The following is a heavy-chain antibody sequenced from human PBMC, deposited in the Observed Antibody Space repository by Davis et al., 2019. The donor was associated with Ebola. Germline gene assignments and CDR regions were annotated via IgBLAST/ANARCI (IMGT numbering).Heavy chain of an antibody. D-gene: IGHD6-19*01. CDR1: GASISDGDYY. V-gene: IGHV4-30-4*01. CDR2: MFYSGTT. Sequence: SETLSLTCSVSGASISDGDYYWSWIRQPPGKGLEWIAYMFYSGTTNYNPSLQSRVIISVDTSKNQFSLKLSSVTAADTAVYYYARVYSSGWYGWFDPWGPGTLVTVSS. CDR3: ARVYSSGWYGWFDP. J-gene: IGHJ5*02.